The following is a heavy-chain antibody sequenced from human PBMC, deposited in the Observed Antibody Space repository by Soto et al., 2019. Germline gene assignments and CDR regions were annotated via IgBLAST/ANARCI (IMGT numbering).Heavy chain of an antibody. CDR1: GFTFSSYW. J-gene: IGHJ4*02. D-gene: IGHD2-15*01. Sequence: GGSLRLSCAASGFTFSSYWMHWVRQAPGKGLVWVSRINSDGSSTSYADSVKGRFTISRDNAKNTLFLQINSLRAEDTAVYYCVRTSLVVAAATREDYWGQGTLVTVSS. CDR2: INSDGSST. CDR3: VRTSLVVAAATREDY. V-gene: IGHV3-74*01.